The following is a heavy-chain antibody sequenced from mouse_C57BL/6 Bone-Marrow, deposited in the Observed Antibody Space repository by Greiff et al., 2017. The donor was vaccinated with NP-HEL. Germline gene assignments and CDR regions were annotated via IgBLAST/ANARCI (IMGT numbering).Heavy chain of an antibody. J-gene: IGHJ2*01. V-gene: IGHV7-3*01. CDR3: ARSSYYYVSSYGY. CDR2: IRNKANGYTT. CDR1: GFTFTDYY. D-gene: IGHD1-1*01. Sequence: EVKLVESGGGLVQPGGSLSLSCAASGFTFTDYYMSWVRQPPGKALEWLGFIRNKANGYTTEYSASVKGRFTISRDNSQSILYLQMNALRAEDSATYYCARSSYYYVSSYGYWGQGTTLTVSS.